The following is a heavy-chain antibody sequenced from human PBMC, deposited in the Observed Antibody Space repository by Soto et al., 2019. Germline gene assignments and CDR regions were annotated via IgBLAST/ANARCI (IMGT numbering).Heavy chain of an antibody. D-gene: IGHD6-25*01. Sequence: RASVKVSCKASGYTFTGYYRHWERQAPGQGLEWMGWINPNSGGTNYAQKFQGRVTMTRDTSISTAYMELSRLRSDDTAVYYCARTSPDGQAGSYYYGMDVWGQGTTVPVSS. J-gene: IGHJ6*02. CDR2: INPNSGGT. CDR1: GYTFTGYY. V-gene: IGHV1-2*02. CDR3: ARTSPDGQAGSYYYGMDV.